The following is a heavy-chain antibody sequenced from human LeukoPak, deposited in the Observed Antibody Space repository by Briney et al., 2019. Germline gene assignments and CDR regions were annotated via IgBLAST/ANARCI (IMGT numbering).Heavy chain of an antibody. V-gene: IGHV1-69*13. CDR3: AREVVVVVAATGWFDP. CDR1: GYTFTSYG. CDR2: IIPIFGTA. D-gene: IGHD2-15*01. Sequence: SVKVSCKASGYTFTSYGISWVRQAPGQGLEWMGGIIPIFGTANYAQKFQGRVTITADESTSTAYMELSSLRSEDTAVYYCAREVVVVVAATGWFDPWGQGTLVTVSS. J-gene: IGHJ5*02.